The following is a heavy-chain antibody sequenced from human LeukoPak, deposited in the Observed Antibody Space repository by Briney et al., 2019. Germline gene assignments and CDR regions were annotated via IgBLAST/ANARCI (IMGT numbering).Heavy chain of an antibody. V-gene: IGHV3-49*05. J-gene: IGHJ4*02. Sequence: KPGGSLRLSCTASGFTFGDYAMSWFRQAPGKGLEWVGFIRSKAYGGTTEYAASVKGRFTISRGGSKSIAYLQMNSLKTEDTAVYYCTRDVGYYDPPFDYWGQGTLVTVSS. CDR1: GFTFGDYA. D-gene: IGHD3-22*01. CDR3: TRDVGYYDPPFDY. CDR2: IRSKAYGGTT.